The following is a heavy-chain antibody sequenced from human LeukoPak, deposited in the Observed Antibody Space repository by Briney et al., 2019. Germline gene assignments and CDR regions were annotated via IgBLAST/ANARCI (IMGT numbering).Heavy chain of an antibody. D-gene: IGHD1-26*01. CDR3: ARARSVGATTFGFDY. CDR2: INPSGGST. J-gene: IGHJ4*02. Sequence: ASVKVSCKASGYTFTSYYMHWVRQAPGQGLEWMGIINPSGGSTSYAQKFQGRVTMTRDTSTSTVYMELSSLRSEDTAVYYCARARSVGATTFGFDYWGQGTLVTVSS. CDR1: GYTFTSYY. V-gene: IGHV1-46*01.